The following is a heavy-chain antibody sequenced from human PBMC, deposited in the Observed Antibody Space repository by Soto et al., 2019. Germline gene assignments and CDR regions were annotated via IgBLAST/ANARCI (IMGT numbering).Heavy chain of an antibody. V-gene: IGHV4-59*01. J-gene: IGHJ4*02. CDR2: IYYSGST. D-gene: IGHD5-12*01. CDR3: ARVKDGYNYFDY. Sequence: SETLSLTCPVNGGSFSDYYWTWIRQPPGKGLEWIGYIYYSGSTNYNPSLKSRVTISVDTSKNQLSLKLSSVTAADTAVYYCARVKDGYNYFDYWGQGTLVTVSS. CDR1: GGSFSDYY.